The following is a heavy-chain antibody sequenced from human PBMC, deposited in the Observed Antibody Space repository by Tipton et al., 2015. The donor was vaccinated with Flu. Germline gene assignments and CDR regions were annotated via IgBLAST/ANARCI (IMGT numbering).Heavy chain of an antibody. J-gene: IGHJ4*02. D-gene: IGHD3-10*02. V-gene: IGHV4-38-2*01. CDR3: ARHTGDSVRGIIDY. CDR1: GYSISSGYY. Sequence: LRLSCVVSGYSISSGYYWGWVRQPPGKGLEWIGTIYHSGSTYYNPPLKSRVTISVDTSKNQFSLKLSSVTAADTAVYYCARHTGDSVRGIIDYWGQGTLVTVSS. CDR2: IYHSGST.